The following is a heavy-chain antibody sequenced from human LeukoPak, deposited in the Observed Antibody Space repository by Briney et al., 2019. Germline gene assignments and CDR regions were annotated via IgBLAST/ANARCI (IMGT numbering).Heavy chain of an antibody. D-gene: IGHD3-3*01. CDR3: ARGVTKFDF. Sequence: SETMSLTCTVSGGSISSSSYYWGWIRQPPGKGLEWIGSIYYSGSTYFNPSLKSRVTISVDTSKHQFSLKLSSVTAADTAVYYCARGVTKFDFWGQGTLVTVSS. CDR1: GGSISSSSYY. CDR2: IYYSGST. V-gene: IGHV4-39*07. J-gene: IGHJ4*02.